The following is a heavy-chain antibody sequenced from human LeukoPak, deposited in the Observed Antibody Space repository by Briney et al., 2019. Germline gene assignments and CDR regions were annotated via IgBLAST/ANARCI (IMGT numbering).Heavy chain of an antibody. D-gene: IGHD6-13*01. V-gene: IGHV4-59*01. CDR3: ARVYYSSSYDYWYFDL. J-gene: IGHJ2*01. CDR2: IYYSGST. Sequence: PSETLSLTCTVSGGSIRNYYWSWVRQPPGKGLEWIGYIYYSGSTNYNPSLKSRVTISVDTSKNQFSLKLSSVTAADTAVYYCARVYYSSSYDYWYFDLWGRGTLVTVSS. CDR1: GGSIRNYY.